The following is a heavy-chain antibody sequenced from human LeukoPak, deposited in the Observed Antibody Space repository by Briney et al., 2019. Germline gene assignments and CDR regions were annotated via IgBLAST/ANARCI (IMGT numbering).Heavy chain of an antibody. CDR1: GFTFSSYS. V-gene: IGHV3-21*01. J-gene: IGHJ3*02. D-gene: IGHD3-22*01. CDR2: ISSSSSYI. CDR3: ARDRDYYDGSGLLI. Sequence: GGSLRLSCAASGFTFSSYSMNWVRQAPGKGLEWVSSISSSSSYIYYADSVKGRFTISRDNAKNSLYLQMSSLRAEDTAVYYCARDRDYYDGSGLLIWGQGTMVTVSS.